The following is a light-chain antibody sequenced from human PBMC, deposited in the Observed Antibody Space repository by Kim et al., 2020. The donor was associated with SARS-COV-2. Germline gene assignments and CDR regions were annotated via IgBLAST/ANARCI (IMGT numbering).Light chain of an antibody. CDR2: DVS. CDR1: QSIDRY. Sequence: LSPGKRAALSCRDSQSIDRYLALYQQKPGQAPRLLIYDVSKRAAGVPARISGSGSGTDFTLTISNLEPEDFAIYYCQQRSSWPLTFGGGTKVDIK. CDR3: QQRSSWPLT. J-gene: IGKJ4*01. V-gene: IGKV3-11*01.